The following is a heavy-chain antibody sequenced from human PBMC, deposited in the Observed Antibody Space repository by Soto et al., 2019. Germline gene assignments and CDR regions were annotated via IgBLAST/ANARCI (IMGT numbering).Heavy chain of an antibody. V-gene: IGHV4-34*02. D-gene: IGHD5-18*01. Sequence: QVQLQQWGAGLLKPSETLSLTCAVYGGSFSGYYWSWIRQPPGKGLEWIGEINHSGSTNCNPSLKSRVTISVDTSKNQFSLKLSSVTAADTAVYYCARGPQGYSCDYWGQGTLVTVSS. J-gene: IGHJ4*02. CDR2: INHSGST. CDR3: ARGPQGYSCDY. CDR1: GGSFSGYY.